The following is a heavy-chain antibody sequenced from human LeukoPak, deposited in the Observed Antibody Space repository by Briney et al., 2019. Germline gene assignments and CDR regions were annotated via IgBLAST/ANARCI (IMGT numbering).Heavy chain of an antibody. CDR2: TSYSRTT. CDR1: GVSITGHY. J-gene: IGHJ3*02. V-gene: IGHV4-59*08. CDR3: AKLGHSDGWYLGAFDI. D-gene: IGHD6-19*01. Sequence: SETLSLTCAVSGVSITGHYWNWIRQTPGMRLEWIGYTSYSRTTIYNSYFKGRATMSIDTSKNQLYLNLTSVTATDTAVYYCAKLGHSDGWYLGAFDIWGQGTTVIVSS.